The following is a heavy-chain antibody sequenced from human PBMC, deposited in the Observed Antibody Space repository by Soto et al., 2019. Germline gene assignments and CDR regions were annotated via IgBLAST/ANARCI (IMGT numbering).Heavy chain of an antibody. D-gene: IGHD2-2*01. CDR1: GGTFSSYA. J-gene: IGHJ6*02. CDR2: IIPIFGTV. Sequence: QVQLVQSGAEVKKPGSSVKVSCKASGGTFSSYAISWVRQAPGQGLEWMGGIIPIFGTVNYAQKFQGRVTITADEPTCXXSXKLSSLRSEDTAVYYCARHDCISSSCYYYYYYGMDVWGQGTTVTVSS. V-gene: IGHV1-69*12. CDR3: ARHDCISSSCYYYYYYGMDV.